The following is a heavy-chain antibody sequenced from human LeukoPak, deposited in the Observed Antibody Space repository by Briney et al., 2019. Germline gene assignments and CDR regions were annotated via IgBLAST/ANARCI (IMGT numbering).Heavy chain of an antibody. CDR2: IKQDGSDK. J-gene: IGHJ3*02. D-gene: IGHD4-11*01. CDR1: GLSFSGYW. V-gene: IGHV3-7*01. Sequence: GGSLRLSCAASGLSFSGYWMSWVRQVPGKGLEWVANIKQDGSDKYYVDSVKGRFTISRDNAKNSLYLQMNSLRAEDTAMYYCASLKTTVAHAGDAYGIWGQGTMVTVSS. CDR3: ASLKTTVAHAGDAYGI.